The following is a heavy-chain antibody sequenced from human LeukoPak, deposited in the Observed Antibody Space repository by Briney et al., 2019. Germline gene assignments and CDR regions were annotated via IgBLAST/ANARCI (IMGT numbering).Heavy chain of an antibody. J-gene: IGHJ3*02. V-gene: IGHV3-23*01. CDR1: GVTLSSYA. CDR2: ISSSGSGGNT. CDR3: AKVVGDTAMVDAFDI. D-gene: IGHD5-18*01. Sequence: PGGSLRLSCAAPGVTLSSYAMSWARQAPGKGLEWVSGISSSGSGGNTYYADSAKGRFTISRDNSKNTLYLQMNSLRAEDTAVYYCAKVVGDTAMVDAFDIWGQGTMVTVSS.